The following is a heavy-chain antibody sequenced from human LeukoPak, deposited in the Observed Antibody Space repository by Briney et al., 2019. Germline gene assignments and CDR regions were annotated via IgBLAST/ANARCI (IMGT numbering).Heavy chain of an antibody. Sequence: GGSLRLSCAASGFTFDDYAMPWVRQAPGKGLERVSGISWYSGSISYADSVEGRFNISRDNAKNSLYLQMNSLRANDTALYYCANPKYYDMLTGYYSAVDYWGQGTLVTVSS. CDR3: ANPKYYDMLTGYYSAVDY. J-gene: IGHJ4*02. CDR1: GFTFDDYA. CDR2: ISWYSGSI. V-gene: IGHV3-9*01. D-gene: IGHD3-9*01.